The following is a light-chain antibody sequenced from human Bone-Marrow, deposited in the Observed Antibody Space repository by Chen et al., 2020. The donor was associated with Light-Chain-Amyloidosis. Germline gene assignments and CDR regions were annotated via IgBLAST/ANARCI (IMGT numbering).Light chain of an antibody. J-gene: IGLJ2*01. CDR2: RDT. CDR1: DLPTKY. CDR3: QSADSSGTYAVI. V-gene: IGLV3-25*03. Sequence: SYELTQPPSVSVSPGQTARITCSGDDLPTKYAYWYQQKPGEAPVLVIHRDTERPSGISERFSGASSGTTATWTISGVQAEDEADYHCQSADSSGTYAVIFGGGPKLTVL.